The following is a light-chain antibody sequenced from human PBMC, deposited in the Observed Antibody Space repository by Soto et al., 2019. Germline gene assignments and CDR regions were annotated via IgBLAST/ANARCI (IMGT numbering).Light chain of an antibody. CDR3: CSYAGSYLDV. J-gene: IGLJ1*01. Sequence: QSILTQPRSVSGSPGQSVTISCTGTSSDVGGYNYVSWYQQHPGKAPKLMNYDVSKRPSGVPDRFSGSKSGNTASLTISGLQAEDEADYYCCSYAGSYLDVFGTGTKLTVL. CDR1: SSDVGGYNY. V-gene: IGLV2-11*01. CDR2: DVS.